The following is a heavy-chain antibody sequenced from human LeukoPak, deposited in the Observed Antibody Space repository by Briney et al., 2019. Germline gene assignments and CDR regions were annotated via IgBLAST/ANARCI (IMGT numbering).Heavy chain of an antibody. Sequence: ASVKASCKASGYTFTGYYIHWVRQAPGQGLEWMGWINPNSGGTNYAQKFQGRVTMTRDTSISTAYMELSRLRSDDTAVYYCARPYIWGSYNDAFDIWGQGTMVTVSS. CDR3: ARPYIWGSYNDAFDI. CDR1: GYTFTGYY. V-gene: IGHV1-2*02. J-gene: IGHJ3*02. D-gene: IGHD3-16*01. CDR2: INPNSGGT.